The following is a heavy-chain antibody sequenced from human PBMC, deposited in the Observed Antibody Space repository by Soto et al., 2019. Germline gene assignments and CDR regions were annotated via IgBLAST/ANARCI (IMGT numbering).Heavy chain of an antibody. J-gene: IGHJ3*02. CDR2: IIPKGGGT. CDR1: GATFSTYA. CDR3: ARGNTYYFGTGTSSHDAFDI. D-gene: IGHD3-10*01. V-gene: IGHV1-2*02. Sequence: QVQLVQSGAEVKIPGSSVKVSCKASGATFSTYAVSWVRQAPGHGLEWMGGIIPKGGGTKYAQKFQGRVTMTRDTSSSTVHMELSRLRSDDTAVYYCARGNTYYFGTGTSSHDAFDIWGQGTMVTVSS.